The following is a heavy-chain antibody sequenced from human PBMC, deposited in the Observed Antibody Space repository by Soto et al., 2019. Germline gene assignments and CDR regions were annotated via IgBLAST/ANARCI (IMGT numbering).Heavy chain of an antibody. CDR3: ARGLYSCDK. D-gene: IGHD2-21*01. V-gene: IGHV1-46*01. Sequence: QVRLVQSGAEVKKPGASVKVSCKASGYIFTNYYIHWVRQAPGQGLEWMAIINPNGGSTNCAQEFQGRITLTRDTSSSSVYMDLSSLTSEDTDVYYGARGLYSCDKWGQGTRFTVSS. CDR1: GYIFTNYY. J-gene: IGHJ4*02. CDR2: INPNGGST.